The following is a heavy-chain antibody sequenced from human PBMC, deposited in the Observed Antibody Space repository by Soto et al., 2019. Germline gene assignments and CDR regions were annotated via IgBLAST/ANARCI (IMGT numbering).Heavy chain of an antibody. D-gene: IGHD2-8*01. J-gene: IGHJ3*02. V-gene: IGHV1-8*01. CDR3: ARGPLILLMVYAPDDAFDI. CDR1: GYTFTSYE. Sequence: GASVKVSCKASGYTFTSYEINWVRQATGQGLEWMGWMNPNSGNTGYAQKFQGRVTMTRHTSISTAYMEPSSLRSEDTAVYYCARGPLILLMVYAPDDAFDIWGQGTRITVSS. CDR2: MNPNSGNT.